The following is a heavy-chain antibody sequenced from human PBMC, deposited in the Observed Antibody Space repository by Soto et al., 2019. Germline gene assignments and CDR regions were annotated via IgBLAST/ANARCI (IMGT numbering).Heavy chain of an antibody. CDR3: TTDPPTYYYGSGNRGKYYYYGMDV. CDR1: GFTFSNAW. Sequence: RGSLRLSCAASGFTFSNAWMNWVRQAPGKGLEWVGRIKSKTDGGTTDYAAPVKGRFTISRDDSKNTLYLQMNSLKTEDTAVYYCTTDPPTYYYGSGNRGKYYYYGMDVWGQGTTVTVSS. V-gene: IGHV3-15*07. CDR2: IKSKTDGGTT. D-gene: IGHD3-10*01. J-gene: IGHJ6*02.